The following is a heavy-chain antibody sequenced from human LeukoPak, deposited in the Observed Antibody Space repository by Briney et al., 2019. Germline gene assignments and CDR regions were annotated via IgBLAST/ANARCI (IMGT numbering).Heavy chain of an antibody. D-gene: IGHD2-15*01. CDR3: ARDHTSYCSGGSCYLWYFDY. Sequence: PGGSLRLSCAASGFTLSTYWMSWVRQAPGKGLEWVANINEDGSEKHYVDSVKGRFTISRDNAKNSLYLQMNSLRAEDTAVYYCARDHTSYCSGGSCYLWYFDYWGQGTLVTVSS. V-gene: IGHV3-7*03. CDR1: GFTLSTYW. CDR2: INEDGSEK. J-gene: IGHJ4*02.